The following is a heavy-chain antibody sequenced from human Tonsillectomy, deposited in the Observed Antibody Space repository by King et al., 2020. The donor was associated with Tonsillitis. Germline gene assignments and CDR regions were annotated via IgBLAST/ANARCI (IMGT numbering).Heavy chain of an antibody. Sequence: VQLVESGAEVKKPGESLRISCKGSGYSFTSYWINWVRQMPGKGLEWMGTIDPTDSYTYYSPSFQGHVTISADKSISTAYLQWSSLKASDTAMYYCATLKLLPHSLFDPWGQGTLVPVSS. CDR2: IDPTDSYT. V-gene: IGHV5-10-1*03. CDR1: GYSFTSYW. D-gene: IGHD1-7*01. CDR3: ATLKLLPHSLFDP. J-gene: IGHJ5*02.